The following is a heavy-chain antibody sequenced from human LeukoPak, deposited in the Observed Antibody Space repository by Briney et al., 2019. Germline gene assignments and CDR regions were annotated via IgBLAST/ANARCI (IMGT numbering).Heavy chain of an antibody. CDR2: ISGSGGKT. CDR1: GFTFSTYS. J-gene: IGHJ4*02. CDR3: AKVPLPITMIVVVIGGRFDY. V-gene: IGHV3-23*01. D-gene: IGHD3-22*01. Sequence: GGSLRLSCAASGFTFSTYSMSWVRQAPGKGLQWVAAISGSGGKTYYADSVKGRFTISRDNSKNTLYLQMNSLRAEDTAVYYCAKVPLPITMIVVVIGGRFDYWGQGTLVTVSS.